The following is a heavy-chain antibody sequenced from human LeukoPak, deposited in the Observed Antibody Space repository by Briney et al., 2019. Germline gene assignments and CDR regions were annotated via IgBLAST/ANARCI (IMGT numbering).Heavy chain of an antibody. J-gene: IGHJ4*02. V-gene: IGHV1-18*01. Sequence: ASVMVSGKASGYTVTSCGISWVRQAPGQGLEWMGWISAYNRNTNYVKKLQARVTMTTDTSTSTAYMELRSLRSDDTAVYYCARDALNSPGLDFDYWGQGTVVTVSS. CDR2: ISAYNRNT. CDR1: GYTVTSCG. CDR3: ARDALNSPGLDFDY. D-gene: IGHD4-23*01.